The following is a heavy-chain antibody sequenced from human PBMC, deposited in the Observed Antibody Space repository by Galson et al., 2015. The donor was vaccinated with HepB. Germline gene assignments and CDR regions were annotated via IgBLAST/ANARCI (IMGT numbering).Heavy chain of an antibody. D-gene: IGHD1-26*01. J-gene: IGHJ5*02. Sequence: TLSLTCAVSGGSIGSGGFSWNWIRQPPGKGLEWIGYIYYSGNTYYNPSLKSRVTISVDTSKNQFSLKLRSVTAADTAVYYCAREEYGDGEVVGWFDPWGQGTLVTVSS. CDR3: AREEYGDGEVVGWFDP. CDR2: IYYSGNT. CDR1: GGSIGSGGFS. V-gene: IGHV4-30-4*07.